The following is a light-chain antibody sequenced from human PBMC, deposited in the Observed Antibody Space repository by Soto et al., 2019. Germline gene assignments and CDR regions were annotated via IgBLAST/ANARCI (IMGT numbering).Light chain of an antibody. CDR1: QSVGNF. CDR3: QQRSNWPPSIT. Sequence: VLTPSPATLSLSPGERATLSCRASQSVGNFLAWYQQKPGQAPRLLIYDASNRATGIPARFSGSGSGTDFTLTISSLQPEDFAVYYCQQRSNWPPSITFGQGTRLEIK. J-gene: IGKJ5*01. CDR2: DAS. V-gene: IGKV3-11*01.